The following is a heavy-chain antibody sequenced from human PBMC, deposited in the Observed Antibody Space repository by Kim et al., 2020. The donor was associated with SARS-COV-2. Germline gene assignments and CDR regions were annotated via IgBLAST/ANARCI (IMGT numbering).Heavy chain of an antibody. CDR3: ARGYSSSWYGTFDP. CDR1: GFTFSSYS. J-gene: IGHJ5*02. D-gene: IGHD6-13*01. CDR2: ISSSSSYI. V-gene: IGHV3-21*01. Sequence: GGSLRLSCAASGFTFSSYSMNWVRQAPGKGLEWVSSISSSSSYIYYADSVKGRFTISRDNAKNSLYLQMNSLRAEDTAVYYCARGYSSSWYGTFDPWGQGTLVTVSS.